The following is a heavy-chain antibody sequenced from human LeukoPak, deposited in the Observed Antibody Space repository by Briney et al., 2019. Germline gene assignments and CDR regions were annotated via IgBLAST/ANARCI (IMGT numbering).Heavy chain of an antibody. D-gene: IGHD7-27*01. CDR3: AREGENWGRYWYFDL. Sequence: PGGSLRLSCAASGFTFDDYAMHWVRQAPGKGLEWVSGISWNSGSIGYADSVKGRFTISRDNSKNTLYLQMNSLRAEDTAVYYCAREGENWGRYWYFDLWGRGTLVTVSS. CDR1: GFTFDDYA. CDR2: ISWNSGSI. J-gene: IGHJ2*01. V-gene: IGHV3-9*01.